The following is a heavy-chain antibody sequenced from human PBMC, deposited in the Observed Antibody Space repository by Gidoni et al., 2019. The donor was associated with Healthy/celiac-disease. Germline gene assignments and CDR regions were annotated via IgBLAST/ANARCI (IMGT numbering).Heavy chain of an antibody. CDR3: ARQTSDYGDYVWSKSEGAFDI. J-gene: IGHJ3*02. CDR2: IYPGDSDT. D-gene: IGHD4-17*01. V-gene: IGHV5-51*01. CDR1: GSSFTSYW. Sequence: EVQLVQSGAEVKKPGESLKISCKGSGSSFTSYWIGWVRQMPGKGLEWMGIIYPGDSDTRYSPSFQGQVTISADKSISTAYLQWSSLKASDTAMYYCARQTSDYGDYVWSKSEGAFDIWGQGTMVTVSS.